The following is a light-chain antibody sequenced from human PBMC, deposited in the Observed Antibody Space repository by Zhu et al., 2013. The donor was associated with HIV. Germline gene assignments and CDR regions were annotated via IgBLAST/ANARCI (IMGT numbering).Light chain of an antibody. V-gene: IGKV3-20*01. CDR2: GSS. J-gene: IGKJ1*01. Sequence: EIVLMQSPGSLSLSRGERATLSCRASQTVSYRHIAWYHQKPGQPPRLLLYGSSSRAPGIPERFSGSGSGTDFTLTITGLEPEDFAVYYCQQYGTLPKTFGQGTKVEIK. CDR3: QQYGTLPKT. CDR1: QTVSYRH.